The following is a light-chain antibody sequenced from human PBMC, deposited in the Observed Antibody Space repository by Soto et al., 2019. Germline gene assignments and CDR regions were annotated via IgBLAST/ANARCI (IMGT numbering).Light chain of an antibody. CDR1: QSVASSY. V-gene: IGKV3-20*01. J-gene: IGKJ2*01. CDR2: GAS. Sequence: EIVLTQSPGTLSLSPGERATLSCRASQSVASSYLAWYQQKPGQAPRLLIYGASSRATSVPDRFSGSGSGTDFTLTISRLEPEDFAVYYCQQYGSSPYTFGQGNKLEIK. CDR3: QQYGSSPYT.